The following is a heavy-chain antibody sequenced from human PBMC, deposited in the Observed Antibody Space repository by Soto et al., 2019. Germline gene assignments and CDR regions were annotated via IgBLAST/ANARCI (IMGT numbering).Heavy chain of an antibody. J-gene: IGHJ5*02. CDR2: IYYSGST. Sequence: SETLSLTCTVSGGSISSSSYYWGWIRQPPGKGLEWIGSIYYSGSTYYNPSLKSRVTISVDTSKNQFSLKLSSVTAADAAVYYCARESRTKTGTMLGFDPWGQGTLVTVSS. V-gene: IGHV4-39*01. CDR3: ARESRTKTGTMLGFDP. D-gene: IGHD1-7*01. CDR1: GGSISSSSYY.